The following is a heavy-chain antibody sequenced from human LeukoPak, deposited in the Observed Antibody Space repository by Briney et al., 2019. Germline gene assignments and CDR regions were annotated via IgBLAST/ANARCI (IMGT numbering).Heavy chain of an antibody. D-gene: IGHD3-16*01. Sequence: SETLSLTCAVYGGSFSGYYWSWIRQPPGKGLEWIGEINHSGSTNYNPSLKSRVTISVDTSKNQFSPQLNSVTPEDTAVYYCARAPVDPLLGFDYWGQGTLVTVSS. CDR2: INHSGST. J-gene: IGHJ4*02. V-gene: IGHV4-34*01. CDR1: GGSFSGYY. CDR3: ARAPVDPLLGFDY.